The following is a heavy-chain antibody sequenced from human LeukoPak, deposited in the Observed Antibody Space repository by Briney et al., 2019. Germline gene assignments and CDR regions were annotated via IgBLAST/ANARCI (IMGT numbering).Heavy chain of an antibody. J-gene: IGHJ4*02. D-gene: IGHD2-15*01. CDR1: GFTLSSYE. CDR2: ISSSSSTI. Sequence: GGSLRLSCTVSGFTLSSYEMSWIRQAPGKGLEWVSYISSSSSTIYYADSVKGRFTISRDNAKNSLYLQMNSLRAEDTAVYYCARAYCSGGTCYGYFDYWGQGALVTVSS. V-gene: IGHV3-48*01. CDR3: ARAYCSGGTCYGYFDY.